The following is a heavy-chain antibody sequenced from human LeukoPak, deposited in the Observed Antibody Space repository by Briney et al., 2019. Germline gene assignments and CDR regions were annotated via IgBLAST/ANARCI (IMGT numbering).Heavy chain of an antibody. CDR3: ARYCTGGSCPPDY. D-gene: IGHD2-15*01. CDR1: GYSFTTSW. Sequence: GESLKISCKASGYSFTTSWLGWVRQMPGKGLEWMGIIYPADSDTRYSPSFQGQVTISADKSISTAYLQWSSLKASDTAMYYCARYCTGGSCPPDYWGQGTLVTVSS. J-gene: IGHJ4*02. V-gene: IGHV5-51*01. CDR2: IYPADSDT.